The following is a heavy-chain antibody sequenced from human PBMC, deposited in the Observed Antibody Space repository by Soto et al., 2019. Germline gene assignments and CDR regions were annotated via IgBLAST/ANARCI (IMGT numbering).Heavy chain of an antibody. CDR1: GGSISSGGYY. D-gene: IGHD3-16*02. Sequence: QVQLQESGPGLVKPSQTLSLTCTVSGGSISSGGYYWSWARQHPGKGLEWIGYIYYSGSTYYNPSLNSRVTISVDTSKNQFSLKLSSVTAADTAVYYCARWYDYVWGSYRSNYFDYWGQGTLVTVSS. V-gene: IGHV4-31*03. CDR3: ARWYDYVWGSYRSNYFDY. CDR2: IYYSGST. J-gene: IGHJ4*02.